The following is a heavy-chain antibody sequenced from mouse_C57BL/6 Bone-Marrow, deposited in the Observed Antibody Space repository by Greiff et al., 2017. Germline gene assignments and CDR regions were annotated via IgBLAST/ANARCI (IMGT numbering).Heavy chain of an antibody. J-gene: IGHJ2*01. Sequence: VMLVESRTGPLPPSQSLSITFTGSGFSLTNYGVHWVRPSPGKGLGWLGVIWRGGSTDYNAAFMSRLSITKDNSKSQVFFKMNSLQADDTAIYYCAKNAGTGYFDYWGQGTTLTVSS. V-gene: IGHV2-5*01. CDR2: IWRGGST. CDR3: AKNAGTGYFDY. D-gene: IGHD4-1*01. CDR1: GFSLTNYG.